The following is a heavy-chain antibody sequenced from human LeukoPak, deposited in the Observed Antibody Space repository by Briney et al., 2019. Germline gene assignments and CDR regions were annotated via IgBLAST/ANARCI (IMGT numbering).Heavy chain of an antibody. Sequence: SETLSLTCTVSGGSISSSSYYWGWIRQPPGKGLEWIGSIYYSGSTNYNPSLKSRVTISLDTSKNQFSLKLSSVTAADTAVYYCARGAKNSGSFKNWGQGTLVTVSS. CDR1: GGSISSSSYY. V-gene: IGHV4-39*07. J-gene: IGHJ4*02. CDR2: IYYSGST. CDR3: ARGAKNSGSFKN. D-gene: IGHD1-26*01.